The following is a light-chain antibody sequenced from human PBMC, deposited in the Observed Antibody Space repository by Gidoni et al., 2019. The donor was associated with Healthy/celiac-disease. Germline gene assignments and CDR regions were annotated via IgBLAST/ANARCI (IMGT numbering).Light chain of an antibody. CDR2: KDS. CDR3: QSADSSGTYYV. Sequence: SYELTQPPSVSVSPGQTARLTCSGDALPKQYAYWYQQKTGQAPVLVIYKDSERPSGIPERFSGSSSGTTVTLTISGVQAEDEADYYCQSADSSGTYYVFGTGTKVTVL. V-gene: IGLV3-25*03. CDR1: ALPKQY. J-gene: IGLJ1*01.